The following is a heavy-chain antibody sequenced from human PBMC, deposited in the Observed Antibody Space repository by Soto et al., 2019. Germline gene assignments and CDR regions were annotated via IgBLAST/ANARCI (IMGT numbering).Heavy chain of an antibody. Sequence: GGSLRLSCAASGFTFSSYAMSWVRQAPGKGLEWVSAISGSGGSTYYADSVKGRFTISRDNSKNTLYLQMNSLRAEDTAVYYCAKVGLGIMVREPFDYWGQGTLVTVSS. CDR1: GFTFSSYA. D-gene: IGHD3-10*01. CDR2: ISGSGGST. J-gene: IGHJ4*02. CDR3: AKVGLGIMVREPFDY. V-gene: IGHV3-23*01.